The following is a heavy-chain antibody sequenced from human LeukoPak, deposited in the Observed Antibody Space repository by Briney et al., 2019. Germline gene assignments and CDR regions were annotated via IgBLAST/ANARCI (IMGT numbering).Heavy chain of an antibody. CDR3: AKAHCSSTSCSRADN. CDR2: IDGSGGTT. V-gene: IGHV3-23*01. CDR1: GFTFTRNA. D-gene: IGHD2-2*01. Sequence: GGSLRLSCTASGFTFTRNAMAWVRQAPGKGLVWVSAIDGSGGTTFYADSVKGRVTISRVQSTNTVYLQMNSLRADDTAVYYCAKAHCSSTSCSRADNWGQGTLVTVSS. J-gene: IGHJ4*02.